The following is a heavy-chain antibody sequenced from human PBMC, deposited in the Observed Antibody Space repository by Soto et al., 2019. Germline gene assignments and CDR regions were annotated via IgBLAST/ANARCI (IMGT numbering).Heavy chain of an antibody. CDR3: ARRGMFGVVIAGYFEL. D-gene: IGHD3-3*01. J-gene: IGHJ2*01. CDR2: ISYSGST. V-gene: IGHV4-39*01. Sequence: QLQLQESGPGLVKPSETLSLTCTVSGGSISSSSYYWGWIRQPPGKGLEWIGSISYSGSTYYNPSLKSRLTISVDTSKNQLSLKLSSVTAAGTAVYYCARRGMFGVVIAGYFELWGRGTLVTVSS. CDR1: GGSISSSSYY.